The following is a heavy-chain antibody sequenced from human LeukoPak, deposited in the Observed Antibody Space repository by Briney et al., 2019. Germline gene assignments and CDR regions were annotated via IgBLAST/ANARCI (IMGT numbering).Heavy chain of an antibody. V-gene: IGHV4-4*07. CDR2: IHISGST. J-gene: IGHJ4*02. Sequence: SETLSLTCTVSGGSIRNYYWNWIRQSAGKGLELIGRIHISGSTNSNPSLKSRVTMSVDTSKNQFSLRLSSVTAADTAVYYCARHQGYSNYVGYWGQGTLVTVSS. CDR1: GGSIRNYY. CDR3: ARHQGYSNYVGY. D-gene: IGHD4-11*01.